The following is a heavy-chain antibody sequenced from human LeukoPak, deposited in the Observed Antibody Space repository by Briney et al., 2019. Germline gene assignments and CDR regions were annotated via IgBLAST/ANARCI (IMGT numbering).Heavy chain of an antibody. CDR2: INHSGST. CDR1: GGSSSGYY. J-gene: IGHJ6*02. CDR3: ERFPITMPNDSSYYYYGMDV. D-gene: IGHD3-3*01. Sequence: KPSETPSLTCAVYGGSSSGYYSSWIRQPPGKRVEWIGEINHSGSTNYNPSPTRRVTISVNTSKNQFSLKLRSVTAADTAVYYCERFPITMPNDSSYYYYGMDVWGQGTTVTVSS. V-gene: IGHV4-34*01.